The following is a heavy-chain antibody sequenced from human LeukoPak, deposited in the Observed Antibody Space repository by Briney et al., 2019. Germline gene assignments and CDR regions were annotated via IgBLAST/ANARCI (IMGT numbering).Heavy chain of an antibody. CDR3: ARRTTAVVTGDY. CDR2: ISSDGGST. V-gene: IGHV3-74*01. CDR1: GFIFSDYY. D-gene: IGHD4-23*01. J-gene: IGHJ4*02. Sequence: PGGSLRLSCVASGFIFSDYYMHWVRQAPGKGLVWVSRISSDGGSTNYADPVKGRFTISRDNAKNTLYLQINSLTAEDTAVYYCARRTTAVVTGDYWGLGTLVTVSS.